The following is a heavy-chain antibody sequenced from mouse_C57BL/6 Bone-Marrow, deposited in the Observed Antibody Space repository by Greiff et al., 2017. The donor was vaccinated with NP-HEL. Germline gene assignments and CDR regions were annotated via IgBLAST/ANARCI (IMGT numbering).Heavy chain of an antibody. CDR1: EYEFPSHD. D-gene: IGHD2-2*01. CDR3: ARRLRLGYFDV. V-gene: IGHV5-2*03. Sequence: EVKLVESGGGLVQPGESLKLSCESNEYEFPSHDMSWVRKTPETRLELVAAINSDGGSTSYPDTLERRFIISRDNTKKTLYLQMSSLRSEDTALYYCARRLRLGYFDVWGTGTTVTVSS. J-gene: IGHJ1*03. CDR2: INSDGGST.